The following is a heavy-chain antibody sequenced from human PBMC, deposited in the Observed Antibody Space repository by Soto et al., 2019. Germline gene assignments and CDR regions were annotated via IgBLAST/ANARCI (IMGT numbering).Heavy chain of an antibody. Sequence: SETLSLTCTVSGGSISSSSYYWGWIRQPPGKGLEWIGSIYYSGSTYYNPSLKSRVTISVDTSKNQFSLKLSSVTAADTAVYYCARDWSSIAARPDAFDIWGQGTMVTVSS. J-gene: IGHJ3*02. D-gene: IGHD6-6*01. V-gene: IGHV4-39*07. CDR3: ARDWSSIAARPDAFDI. CDR2: IYYSGST. CDR1: GGSISSSSYY.